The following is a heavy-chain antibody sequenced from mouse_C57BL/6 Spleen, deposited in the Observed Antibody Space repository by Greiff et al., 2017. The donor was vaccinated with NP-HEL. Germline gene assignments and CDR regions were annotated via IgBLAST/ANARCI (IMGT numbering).Heavy chain of an antibody. CDR3: ARSGHITTVVALYYYTMDY. CDR2: INPNYGTT. V-gene: IGHV1-39*01. D-gene: IGHD1-1*01. CDR1: GYSFTDYN. J-gene: IGHJ4*01. Sequence: EVQLQQSGPELVKPGASVKISCKASGYSFTDYNMNWVKQSNGKSLEWIGVINPNYGTTSYNQKFKGKATLTVDQSSSTAYMQLNSLTSEDSAVYYCARSGHITTVVALYYYTMDYWGQGTSLTVSS.